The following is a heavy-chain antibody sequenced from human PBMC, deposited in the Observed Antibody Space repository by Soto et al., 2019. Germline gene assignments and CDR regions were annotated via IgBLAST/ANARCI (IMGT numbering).Heavy chain of an antibody. J-gene: IGHJ3*01. Sequence: QVHLIQSGAEVKKPGSSVKVSCKAAGGTFNTYTLIWVRQAPGHGLEWMGRIIPMLTVTNSAQKFQGRLTLTADKSTCPAFMELTSLRSDDTAVYYCSIGSWSAETFDVWGQGTMVTVSS. D-gene: IGHD2-2*01. CDR2: IIPMLTVT. CDR1: GGTFNTYT. CDR3: SIGSWSAETFDV. V-gene: IGHV1-69*02.